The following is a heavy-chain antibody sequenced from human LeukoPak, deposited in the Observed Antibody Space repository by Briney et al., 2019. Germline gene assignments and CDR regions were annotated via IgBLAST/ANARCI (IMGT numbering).Heavy chain of an antibody. V-gene: IGHV3-21*01. CDR1: GFTFSSYG. Sequence: GRSLRLSCAASGFTFSSYGMHWVRQAPGKGLEWVSYISGSSTYIYYVDSLKGRFTISRDNAKNSLYLQMNSLRVEDTAVYYCASTTGDRDYWGQGTLVNVSS. CDR3: ASTTGDRDY. J-gene: IGHJ4*02. D-gene: IGHD7-27*01. CDR2: ISGSSTYI.